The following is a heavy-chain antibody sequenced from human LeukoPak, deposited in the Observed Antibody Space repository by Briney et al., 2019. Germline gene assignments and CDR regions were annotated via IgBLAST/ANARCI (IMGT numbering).Heavy chain of an antibody. CDR3: ARENGPVPAGKPRAMGY. D-gene: IGHD2-2*01. CDR2: ISGSGGST. V-gene: IGHV3-23*01. CDR1: GFTFSSYA. J-gene: IGHJ4*02. Sequence: GGSLRLSCAASGFTFSSYAMSWVRQAPGKGLEWVSAISGSGGSTYYADSVKGRFTISRDNSKNTLYLQMNSLRAEDTAVYYCARENGPVPAGKPRAMGYWGQGTLVTVSS.